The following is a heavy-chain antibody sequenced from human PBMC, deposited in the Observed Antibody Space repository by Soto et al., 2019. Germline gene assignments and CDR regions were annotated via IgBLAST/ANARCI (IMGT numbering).Heavy chain of an antibody. CDR1: GYTFTSYY. J-gene: IGHJ4*02. CDR2: INPSGGST. D-gene: IGHD4-4*01. CDR3: ARDRHSNSYYFDY. Sequence: QVQLVQSGAEVKKPGASVKVSCKASGYTFTSYYMHWVPQAPGQGPEWMGIINPSGGSTSYAQKFQGRVTMTRDTSTSTVYMELRSLRSEDTAVYYCARDRHSNSYYFDYWGQGTLVTVSS. V-gene: IGHV1-46*03.